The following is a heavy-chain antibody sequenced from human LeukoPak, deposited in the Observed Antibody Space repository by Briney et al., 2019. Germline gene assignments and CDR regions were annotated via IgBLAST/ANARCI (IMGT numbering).Heavy chain of an antibody. CDR2: INPGNSDT. Sequence: GESLKISCKGSGYSFTSYWNGWVRRMPGKGREGMGIINPGNSDTRYSPSFQGQVTISADKSISTAYLQWSSLKASDTAMYYCATSEGYYDSSGYEGWFDHWGQGTLVTVSS. CDR3: ATSEGYYDSSGYEGWFDH. V-gene: IGHV5-51*01. J-gene: IGHJ5*02. D-gene: IGHD3-22*01. CDR1: GYSFTSYW.